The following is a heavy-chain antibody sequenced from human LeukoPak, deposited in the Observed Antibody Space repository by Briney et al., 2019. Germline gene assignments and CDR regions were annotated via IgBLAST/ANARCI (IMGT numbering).Heavy chain of an antibody. D-gene: IGHD3-22*01. CDR1: GFTFSNFW. V-gene: IGHV3-7*01. Sequence: PGGSLRLSCTVSGFTFSNFWMSWVRQAPGKGLERVANIKDDGSAKFYLASVEGRFTISRDNAKSSLYLQMNSLRAEDTAVYYCARDLRFMIAYDYWGQGTLVTVSS. J-gene: IGHJ4*01. CDR3: ARDLRFMIAYDY. CDR2: IKDDGSAK.